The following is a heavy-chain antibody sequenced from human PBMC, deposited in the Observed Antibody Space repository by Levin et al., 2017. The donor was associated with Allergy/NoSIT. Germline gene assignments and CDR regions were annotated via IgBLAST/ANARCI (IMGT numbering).Heavy chain of an antibody. CDR3: ARGRPGTSDAFDI. J-gene: IGHJ3*02. Sequence: TAGGSLRLSCAASEFDFRTYSMDWVRQAPGKGLEFVSSISSSSAYIYYADSVKGRFTISRDDAKNSLFLHMNSLTDEDTAVYYCARGRPGTSDAFDIWGQGTMVTVSS. CDR1: EFDFRTYS. D-gene: IGHD1-26*01. V-gene: IGHV3-21*01. CDR2: ISSSSAYI.